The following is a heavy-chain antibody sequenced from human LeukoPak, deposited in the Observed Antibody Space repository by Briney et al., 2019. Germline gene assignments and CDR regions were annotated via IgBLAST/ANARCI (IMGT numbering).Heavy chain of an antibody. V-gene: IGHV3-7*01. J-gene: IGHJ4*02. D-gene: IGHD6-13*01. CDR2: IKQDGSGK. Sequence: AGGSLRLSCAVSGFSVSGYWMTWVRQAPGKGLEWVANIKQDGSGKNYVDSVKGRFTISRDNAENSLFLQMNSLRVEDTAVYYCAREWQGGIAAAGTRIEGDYWGQGTLVAVSS. CDR3: AREWQGGIAAAGTRIEGDY. CDR1: GFSVSGYW.